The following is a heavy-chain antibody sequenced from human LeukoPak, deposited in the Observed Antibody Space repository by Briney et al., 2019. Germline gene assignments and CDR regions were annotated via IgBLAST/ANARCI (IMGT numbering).Heavy chain of an antibody. D-gene: IGHD6-13*01. CDR1: GFTFNSNA. CDR2: LSYDGSNK. CDR3: ARAPPGIAAAGLLNWFDP. V-gene: IGHV3-30*04. J-gene: IGHJ5*02. Sequence: TGGSLRLSCAASGFTFNSNAMHWARQPPGKGLEWVAVLSYDGSNKYYADSVKGRFTISRDNYKNTLYLQMNSLRTEDTDVYYCARAPPGIAAAGLLNWFDPWGQGTLVTVSS.